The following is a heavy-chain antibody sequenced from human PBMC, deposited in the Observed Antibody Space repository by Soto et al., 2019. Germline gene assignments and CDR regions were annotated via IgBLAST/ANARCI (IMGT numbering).Heavy chain of an antibody. CDR3: ARAYSDSSGYYPRGLDY. J-gene: IGHJ4*02. D-gene: IGHD3-22*01. V-gene: IGHV1-69*01. CDR1: GGTFSSYA. CDR2: IIPIFGTA. Sequence: QVQLVQSGAAVKKPGSSVKVSCKASGGTFSSYAISWVRQAPGQGLEWMGGIIPIFGTANYAQKVQGRVTITADESTSTAYMELSSLRSEDTAVYSCARAYSDSSGYYPRGLDYWGQGTLVTVSS.